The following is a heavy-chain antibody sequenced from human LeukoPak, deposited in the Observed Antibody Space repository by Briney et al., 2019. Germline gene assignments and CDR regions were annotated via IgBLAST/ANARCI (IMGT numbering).Heavy chain of an antibody. D-gene: IGHD3-10*01. CDR2: INTNTGNP. CDR1: GYTFSSYA. Sequence: GASVKVSCKASGYTFSSYAMNWVRQAPGQGLEWMGWINTNTGNPTHAQGFTGRFVFSLDTSISTAYLQISSLKAEDTAVYYCAREAARDRFGGLRLDWFDPWGQGTLVTVSS. V-gene: IGHV7-4-1*02. J-gene: IGHJ5*02. CDR3: AREAARDRFGGLRLDWFDP.